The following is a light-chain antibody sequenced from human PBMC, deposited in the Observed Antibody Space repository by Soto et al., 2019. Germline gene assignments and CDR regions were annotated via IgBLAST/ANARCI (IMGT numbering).Light chain of an antibody. J-gene: IGLJ1*01. Sequence: QSALTQPASVSGSPGQSITLSCTGTSSDVGGYNYVSWYQQHPGKAPKLMIYDVSNRPSGVSNRFSGSKSGNTASLTISGLQVEDEADSECSAYTSSSLYVFGTGTKGTVL. CDR1: SSDVGGYNY. CDR3: SAYTSSSLYV. V-gene: IGLV2-14*01. CDR2: DVS.